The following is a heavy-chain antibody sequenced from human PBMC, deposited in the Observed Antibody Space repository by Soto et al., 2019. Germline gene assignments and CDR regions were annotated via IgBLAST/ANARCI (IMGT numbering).Heavy chain of an antibody. CDR2: IYWSDNK. Sequence: QITLKESGPTLVKPTETLTLTCTFSGFSLSTGGVAVCWFRQPPGKALEWLALIYWSDNKRYRPSLQKTITITKDTSKTRVVLTMTNVDRVDTATYYCAHMTSHITTWYFQHWGQGTLVTVDS. V-gene: IGHV2-5*01. D-gene: IGHD3-22*01. J-gene: IGHJ1*01. CDR1: GFSLSTGGVA. CDR3: AHMTSHITTWYFQH.